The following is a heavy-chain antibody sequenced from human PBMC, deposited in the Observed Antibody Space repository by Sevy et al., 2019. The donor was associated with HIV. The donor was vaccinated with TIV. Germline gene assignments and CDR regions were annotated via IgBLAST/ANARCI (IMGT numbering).Heavy chain of an antibody. D-gene: IGHD5-12*01. J-gene: IGHJ4*02. V-gene: IGHV3-21*01. Sequence: GGSLRLSCAASGFTFSSYTMNWVRQSPGKGLEWVSSISSASTYIYYADSVKGRFTMSRNDAKNSLYLQMSSLRAEDTAVYYCARDFYGSYDRDYWGQGTLVTVSS. CDR1: GFTFSSYT. CDR3: ARDFYGSYDRDY. CDR2: ISSASTYI.